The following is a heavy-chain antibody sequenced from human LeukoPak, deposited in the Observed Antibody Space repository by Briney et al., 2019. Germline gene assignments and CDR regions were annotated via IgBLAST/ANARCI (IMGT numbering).Heavy chain of an antibody. Sequence: ASVKVSCKASGYTFTSYDINWVRQATGQGLVWTGWMNPNSGNTGYAQKFQGRVTMTRNTSISTAYMELSSLRSEDTAVYYCAREGKQQQLVPQSSIDDDNYYYYGMDVWGQGTTVTVSS. CDR1: GYTFTSYD. CDR2: MNPNSGNT. J-gene: IGHJ6*02. V-gene: IGHV1-8*01. D-gene: IGHD6-13*01. CDR3: AREGKQQQLVPQSSIDDDNYYYYGMDV.